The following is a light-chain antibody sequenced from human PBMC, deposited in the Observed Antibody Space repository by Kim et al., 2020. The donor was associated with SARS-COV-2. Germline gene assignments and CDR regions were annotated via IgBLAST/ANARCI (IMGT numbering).Light chain of an antibody. J-gene: IGLJ1*01. CDR2: QDS. V-gene: IGLV3-1*01. CDR1: KLGDKY. Sequence: SVSPGQTATITCSGDKLGDKYACWYQQKPGQSPVLVIYQDSKRPSGIPERFSGSNSGNTATLTISGTQAMDEADYYCQAWDSNTYVFGTGTKVTVL. CDR3: QAWDSNTYV.